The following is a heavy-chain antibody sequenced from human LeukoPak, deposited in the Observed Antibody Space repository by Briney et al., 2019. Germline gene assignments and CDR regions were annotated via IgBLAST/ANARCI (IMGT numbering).Heavy chain of an antibody. J-gene: IGHJ4*02. Sequence: GGSLRLSCAASGFTFSSYGMHWVRQAPGKGLEWVAVIWYDGSNKYYADSVKGRFTISRDNSKNTLYLQMNSLRAEDTAVYYCAKDGMYYYDSSDYYDGYYFDYWGQGTLVTVSS. D-gene: IGHD3-22*01. CDR3: AKDGMYYYDSSDYYDGYYFDY. CDR1: GFTFSSYG. CDR2: IWYDGSNK. V-gene: IGHV3-33*06.